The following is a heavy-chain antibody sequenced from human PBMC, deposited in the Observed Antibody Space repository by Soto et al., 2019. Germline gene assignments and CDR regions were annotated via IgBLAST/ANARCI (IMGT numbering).Heavy chain of an antibody. CDR3: ARDMYSSGLRRFDP. Sequence: QVQLVESGGGVVQPGRSLRLSCAASGFTFSSYGMHWVRQAPGKGLEWVAVIWYDGSNKYYADSVKGRFTISRDNSKNTLYLQMNSLRAEDTAVYYCARDMYSSGLRRFDPWGQGTLVTVSS. V-gene: IGHV3-33*01. J-gene: IGHJ5*02. CDR2: IWYDGSNK. CDR1: GFTFSSYG. D-gene: IGHD6-19*01.